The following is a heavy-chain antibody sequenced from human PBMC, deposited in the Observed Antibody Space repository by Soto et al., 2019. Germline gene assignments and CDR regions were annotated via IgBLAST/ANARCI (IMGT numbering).Heavy chain of an antibody. CDR3: AKDPGYYFASGSGQNGNYFDS. V-gene: IGHV3-23*01. Sequence: GGSLRLSCAASGFTFGSYAMSWVRQAPGKGLEWVSSISATGGTTYYADSVKGRFTISRENSENTLYMEMNDLKAEDAARYFCAKDPGYYFASGSGQNGNYFDSWGQGILVTVSS. D-gene: IGHD3-10*01. CDR1: GFTFGSYA. CDR2: ISATGGTT. J-gene: IGHJ4*02.